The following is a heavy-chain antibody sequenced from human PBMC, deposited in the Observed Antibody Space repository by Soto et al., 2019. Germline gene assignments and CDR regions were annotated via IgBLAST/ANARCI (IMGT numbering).Heavy chain of an antibody. CDR1: GLTVRSNY. Sequence: EVQLVETGGGLIQPGGSLRLSCAASGLTVRSNYMSWVRQAPGKGLEWVSLIFSGGSTYYADSVKGRFTISRDNSKIMVYLQMNSLRAEDTAVYYCAGEVGSGGWYYYYFGMDAWGQGTTVTVSS. J-gene: IGHJ6*02. V-gene: IGHV3-53*02. CDR3: AGEVGSGGWYYYYFGMDA. D-gene: IGHD6-19*01. CDR2: IFSGGST.